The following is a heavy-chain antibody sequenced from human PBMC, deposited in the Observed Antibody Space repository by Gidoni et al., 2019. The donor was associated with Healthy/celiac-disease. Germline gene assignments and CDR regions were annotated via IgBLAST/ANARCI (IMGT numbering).Heavy chain of an antibody. Sequence: QVQLPESGAGLVKPAKTLSRTCTVAGGSISSGGYYWSWSRQHPGMGLEWIGYIYCSGSTYYNPSLKCRVTISVDTSKHQFSLKRRSVTAADTAVYYCARGFGSTICGVGIPYYFDYWGQGTLVTVSS. V-gene: IGHV4-31*03. D-gene: IGHD3-3*01. CDR2: IYCSGST. CDR3: ARGFGSTICGVGIPYYFDY. CDR1: GGSISSGGYY. J-gene: IGHJ4*02.